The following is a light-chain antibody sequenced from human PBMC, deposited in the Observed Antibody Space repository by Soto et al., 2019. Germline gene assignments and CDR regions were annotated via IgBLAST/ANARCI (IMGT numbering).Light chain of an antibody. J-gene: IGKJ4*01. CDR2: SAS. CDR3: QQRTNSPPT. CDR1: QSVRND. Sequence: EIVLTQSPATLSVSPGERVTLSCRASQSVRNDLVWYHQKPGQAPRVLIYSASNRATGIPARFSGSGSGTDFTLTISSLEPEDFAVYYCQQRTNSPPTFGGGTKVEMK. V-gene: IGKV3-11*01.